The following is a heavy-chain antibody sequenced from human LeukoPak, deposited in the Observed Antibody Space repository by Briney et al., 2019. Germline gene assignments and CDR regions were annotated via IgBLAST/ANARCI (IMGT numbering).Heavy chain of an antibody. CDR2: ISSSSSYT. Sequence: GGSLRLSCAASGFTFNHYYMTWIRQAPGKGLEWVSYISSSSSYTNYADSVKGRFTISRDNAKNSLYLHMNSLRAEDTAVYYCARGGGYYYDSSDYYREEYFQDWGQGTLVTV. D-gene: IGHD3-22*01. CDR1: GFTFNHYY. J-gene: IGHJ1*01. CDR3: ARGGGYYYDSSDYYREEYFQD. V-gene: IGHV3-11*05.